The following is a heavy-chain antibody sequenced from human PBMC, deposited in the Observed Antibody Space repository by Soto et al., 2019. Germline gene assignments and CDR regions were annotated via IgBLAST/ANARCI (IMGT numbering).Heavy chain of an antibody. CDR3: ARGVAGYYAMDV. D-gene: IGHD2-15*01. CDR1: GFTFSSYW. V-gene: IGHV3-74*01. Sequence: EVQLVESGEGLVQPGGSLRLSCAASGFTFSSYWIHWVRQAPGKGLVWVSRINSDGSTTNYADSAKGRFTISRDNAKNTLYLQVDSLRAEDTAVYYCARGVAGYYAMDVWGQGTTVTVPS. CDR2: INSDGSTT. J-gene: IGHJ6*02.